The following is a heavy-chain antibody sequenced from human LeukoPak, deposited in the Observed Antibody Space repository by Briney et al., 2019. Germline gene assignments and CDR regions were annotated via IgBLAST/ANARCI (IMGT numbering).Heavy chain of an antibody. CDR1: GFTFSSYG. D-gene: IGHD5-12*01. J-gene: IGHJ6*02. CDR3: AKGSQGRGYSGYDRIYNYYYYYGMDV. V-gene: IGHV3-30*18. CDR2: ISYDGSNK. Sequence: PGGSLRLSCAASGFTFSSYGMHWVRQAPGKGLEWVVVISYDGSNKYYADSVKGRFTISRDNSKNTLYLQMNSLRAEDTAVYYCAKGSQGRGYSGYDRIYNYYYYYGMDVWGQGTTVTVSS.